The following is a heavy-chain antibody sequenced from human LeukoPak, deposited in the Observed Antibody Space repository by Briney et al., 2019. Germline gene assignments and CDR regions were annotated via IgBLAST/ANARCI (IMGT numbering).Heavy chain of an antibody. Sequence: GGSLRLSCAASGFTFSSYSMNWVRQAPGKGLEWVSSISSSSSYIYYADSVKGRFTISRDNANNSLYLQMNSLRAEDTAVYYCARDPRDDYGDYGSKDYWGQGTLVTVSS. CDR1: GFTFSSYS. CDR2: ISSSSSYI. J-gene: IGHJ4*02. D-gene: IGHD4-17*01. V-gene: IGHV3-21*01. CDR3: ARDPRDDYGDYGSKDY.